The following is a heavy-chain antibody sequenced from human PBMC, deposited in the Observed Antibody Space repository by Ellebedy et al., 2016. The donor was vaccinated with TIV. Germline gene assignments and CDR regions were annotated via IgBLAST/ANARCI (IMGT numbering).Heavy chain of an antibody. Sequence: GGSLRLSXAASGFTFDDYAMHWVRQAPGKGLEWVSLISWDGGSTYYADSVKGRFTISRDNSKNSLYLQMNSLRAEDTAVYYCARDSPGTFLFWGQGTLVTVSS. CDR2: ISWDGGST. V-gene: IGHV3-43D*03. CDR3: ARDSPGTFLF. D-gene: IGHD6-13*01. J-gene: IGHJ4*02. CDR1: GFTFDDYA.